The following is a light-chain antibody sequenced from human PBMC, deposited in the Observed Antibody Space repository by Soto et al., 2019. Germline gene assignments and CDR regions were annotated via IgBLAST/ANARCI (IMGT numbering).Light chain of an antibody. CDR1: SSNIGSNA. J-gene: IGLJ1*01. CDR3: ATWDDSLNGYV. V-gene: IGLV1-44*01. Sequence: QSVLTQPPSASATPGQGVTISCSGGSSNIGSNAVNWYQQIPGTAPKLLIYSNNRRPSGVPDRFSGSKSGTSASLAISGLQSGDEANYYCATWDDSLNGYVFGTGTKLTVL. CDR2: SNN.